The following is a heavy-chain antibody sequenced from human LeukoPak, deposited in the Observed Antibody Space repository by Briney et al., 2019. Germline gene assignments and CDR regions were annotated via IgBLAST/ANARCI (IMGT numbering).Heavy chain of an antibody. CDR2: IIPILGIA. D-gene: IGHD1-26*01. Sequence: ASVKVSCKASGGTFSSYAISWVRQAPGQGLEWMGRIIPILGIANYAQKFQGRVTITADKSTSTAYMELSSLRSEDTAVYYCARDSRVVGATYSYYYYGMDAWGQGTTVTVSS. J-gene: IGHJ6*02. CDR3: ARDSRVVGATYSYYYYGMDA. V-gene: IGHV1-69*04. CDR1: GGTFSSYA.